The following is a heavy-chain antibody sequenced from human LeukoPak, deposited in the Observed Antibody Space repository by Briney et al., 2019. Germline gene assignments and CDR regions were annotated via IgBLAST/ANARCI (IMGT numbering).Heavy chain of an antibody. J-gene: IGHJ4*02. D-gene: IGHD1-26*01. CDR3: ARDSGSSRPHY. Sequence: GGSLRLSCAASGFTFSIYWMHWVRQAPGKGLVWVSRITSDGSSASYADSVKGRFTISRDNAKSTLYLQMNSLRDEDTAVYYCARDSGSSRPHYWGQGTLVTVSP. V-gene: IGHV3-74*01. CDR1: GFTFSIYW. CDR2: ITSDGSSA.